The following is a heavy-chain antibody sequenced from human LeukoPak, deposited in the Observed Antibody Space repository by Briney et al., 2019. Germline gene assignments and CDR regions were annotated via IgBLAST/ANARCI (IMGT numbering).Heavy chain of an antibody. CDR3: TTPSITPPKRGAFDI. CDR1: GFTFSNAW. V-gene: IGHV3-15*01. Sequence: GGSLRLSCAASGFTFSNAWMSWVRQAPGKGLEWVGRIKSEADGGTTDYAAPVKGRFTISRDDSKNTVYLQMNSLNIEDTAVYYCTTPSITPPKRGAFDIWGQGTMVTVSS. CDR2: IKSEADGGTT. J-gene: IGHJ3*02. D-gene: IGHD1-14*01.